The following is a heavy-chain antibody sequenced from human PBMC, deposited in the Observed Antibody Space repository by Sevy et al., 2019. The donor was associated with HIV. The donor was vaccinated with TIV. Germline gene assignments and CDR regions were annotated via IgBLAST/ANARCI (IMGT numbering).Heavy chain of an antibody. CDR2: IRHDGSTS. J-gene: IGHJ4*02. D-gene: IGHD3-16*01. CDR3: AKGPRPMITFGGVADF. Sequence: GGSLRLSCATSGFTFSTYGMHWVRQAPVKGLEWVAFIRHDGSTSYYTDSVRGRFTISRDNSRNTLYLQMNSLRTEDTALYYCAKGPRPMITFGGVADFWGQGTLVTVSS. V-gene: IGHV3-30*02. CDR1: GFTFSTYG.